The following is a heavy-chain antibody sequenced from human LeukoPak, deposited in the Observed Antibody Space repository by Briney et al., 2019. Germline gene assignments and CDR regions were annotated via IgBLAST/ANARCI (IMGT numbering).Heavy chain of an antibody. CDR2: IYHNGAT. CDR3: ARNGGNSDYDY. J-gene: IGHJ4*02. V-gene: IGHV4-4*02. CDR1: GGSISSSSSIC. Sequence: SETLSLTCAVSGGSISSSSSICWTWVRQPPGEGLEWIGEIYHNGATNYNPSLKSRVTMLLDKSKNQFFLKLNSVTAADTAVYYCARNGGNSDYDYWGQGTLVTVS. D-gene: IGHD4-23*01.